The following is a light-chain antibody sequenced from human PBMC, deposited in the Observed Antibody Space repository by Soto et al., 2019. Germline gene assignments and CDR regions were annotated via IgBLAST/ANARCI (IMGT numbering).Light chain of an antibody. J-gene: IGKJ5*01. Sequence: EIVLTQSPGTLSLSPGERATLSCRANQNLSSSYLAWYQQKPGQAPRLLIYGASSRATGIPDRFSGSGSGTDFTLTISRLEPEDFAVYYCQQYGSSPPVTFGQGTRLEIK. CDR2: GAS. V-gene: IGKV3-20*01. CDR1: QNLSSSY. CDR3: QQYGSSPPVT.